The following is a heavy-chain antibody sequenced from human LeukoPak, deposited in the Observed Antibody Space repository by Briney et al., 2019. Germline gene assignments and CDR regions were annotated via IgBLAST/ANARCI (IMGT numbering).Heavy chain of an antibody. Sequence: GGSLRLSCAASGFTFSSYAMHWVRQAPGKGLEYVSAISSNGGSTYYANSVKGRFTISRDNSKNTLYLQMNSLRAEDTAVYYCAKRKWELLEDIWGQGTMVTVSS. V-gene: IGHV3-64*01. CDR3: AKRKWELLEDI. J-gene: IGHJ3*02. D-gene: IGHD1-26*01. CDR1: GFTFSSYA. CDR2: ISSNGGST.